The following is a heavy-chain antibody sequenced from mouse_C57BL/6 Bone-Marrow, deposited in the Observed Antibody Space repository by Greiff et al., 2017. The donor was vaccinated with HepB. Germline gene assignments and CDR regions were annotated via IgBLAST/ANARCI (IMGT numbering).Heavy chain of an antibody. CDR3: ARLFV. CDR2: ISSGGSYT. V-gene: IGHV5-6*01. Sequence: EVNVVESGGDLVKPGGSLKLSCAASGFTFSSYGMSWVRQTPDKRLEWVATISSGGSYTYYPDSVKGRFTISRDNAKNTLYLQMSSLKSEDTAMYYCARLFVWGTGTTVTVSS. J-gene: IGHJ1*03. CDR1: GFTFSSYG.